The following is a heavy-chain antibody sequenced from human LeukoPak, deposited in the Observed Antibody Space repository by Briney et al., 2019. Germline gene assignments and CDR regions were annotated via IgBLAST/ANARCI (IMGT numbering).Heavy chain of an antibody. CDR1: GFSVSSNY. CDR3: ARDLPSGHYGMDV. V-gene: IGHV3-53*01. CDR2: IYSGGST. D-gene: IGHD7-27*01. Sequence: GGPLRLSCAASGFSVSSNYMSWVRQAPGKGLEWVSVIYSGGSTYYADSVKGRFTISRDNSKNTLYLQMNSLRTEDTAVYYCARDLPSGHYGMDVWGQGTTVTVSS. J-gene: IGHJ6*02.